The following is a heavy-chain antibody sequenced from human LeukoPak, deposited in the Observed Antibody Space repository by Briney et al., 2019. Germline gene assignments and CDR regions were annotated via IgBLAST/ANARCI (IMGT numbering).Heavy chain of an antibody. J-gene: IGHJ6*04. CDR3: ARVTMVRGAKGYYYGMDV. CDR1: GGTFSSYA. D-gene: IGHD3-10*01. V-gene: IGHV1-69*13. Sequence: SVKVSCKASGGTFSSYAISWVRQAPGQGLEWMGGIIPIFGTANYAQKFQGRVTITADESTSTAYMELSSLGSEDTAVYYCARVTMVRGAKGYYYGMDVWGKGTTVTVSS. CDR2: IIPIFGTA.